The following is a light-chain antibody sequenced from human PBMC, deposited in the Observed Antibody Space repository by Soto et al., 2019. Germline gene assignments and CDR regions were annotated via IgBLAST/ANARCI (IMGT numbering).Light chain of an antibody. CDR1: QSVSTW. V-gene: IGKV1-5*01. J-gene: IGKJ2*01. Sequence: DIQMTQSPSTLSASVGDRVTITCRASQSVSTWLAWYQQKPAKAPKILIHDASSLESGVPSRFSGSASGTEFTLIINSLQAEDFATYYCQQYNTSPYTFGQGTKLEIK. CDR2: DAS. CDR3: QQYNTSPYT.